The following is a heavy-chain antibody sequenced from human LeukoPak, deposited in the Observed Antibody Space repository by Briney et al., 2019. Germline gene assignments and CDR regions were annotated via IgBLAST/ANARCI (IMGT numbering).Heavy chain of an antibody. J-gene: IGHJ4*02. V-gene: IGHV4-34*01. Sequence: GSLRLSCAASGFTFSNAWMSWVRQPPGKGLEWIGEINHSGSTNYNPSLKSRVTISVDTSKNQFSLKLNSVTAADTAVYYCARAPADDYVWGSYRSCFDYWGQGTLVTVSS. CDR1: GFTFSNAW. CDR3: ARAPADDYVWGSYRSCFDY. CDR2: INHSGST. D-gene: IGHD3-16*02.